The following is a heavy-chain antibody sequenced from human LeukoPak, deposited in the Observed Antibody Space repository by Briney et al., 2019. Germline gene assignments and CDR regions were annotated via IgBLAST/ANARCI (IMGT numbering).Heavy chain of an antibody. J-gene: IGHJ4*02. CDR2: IIPIFGTA. Sequence: GSSVKVSCKASGGTFSSYAISWVRQAPGQGLEWMGGIIPIFGTANYAQKFQGRVTITTDESTSTAYMELSSLRSEDTAVYYCASHLDEWELTPPLDWGQGTLVTVSS. V-gene: IGHV1-69*05. CDR3: ASHLDEWELTPPLD. D-gene: IGHD1-26*01. CDR1: GGTFSSYA.